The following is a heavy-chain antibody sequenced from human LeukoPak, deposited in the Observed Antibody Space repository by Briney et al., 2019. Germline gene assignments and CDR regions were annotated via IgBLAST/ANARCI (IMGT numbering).Heavy chain of an antibody. V-gene: IGHV3-48*03. Sequence: PGGSLRLSCAASGFTFSSYEMNWVRQGPGKGLEWVSYISSSGSTKYYADSVKGRFTISRDNAKKSLYLQMNSLRAEDTATYYCAKPVSGGLAVTADWFHPWGQGTLVVVSS. J-gene: IGHJ5*01. CDR3: AKPVSGGLAVTADWFHP. CDR1: GFTFSSYE. CDR2: ISSSGSTK. D-gene: IGHD6-19*01.